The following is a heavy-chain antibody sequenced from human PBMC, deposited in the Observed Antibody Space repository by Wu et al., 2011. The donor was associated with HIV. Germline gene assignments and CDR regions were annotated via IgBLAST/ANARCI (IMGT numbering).Heavy chain of an antibody. D-gene: IGHD2-21*01. CDR3: ARDLGGDEDY. J-gene: IGHJ4*02. CDR1: GGTFSTYA. V-gene: IGHV1-69*04. Sequence: QVQLVQSGAEVKKPGSSVKVSCKASGGTFSTYAFSWVRQAPGQGPEWMGRVIPILGTTNYAQKFQGRVTITADKSTSTAYMELSSLRSEDTAIYYCARDLGGDEDYWGQGTLVTVSS. CDR2: VIPILGTT.